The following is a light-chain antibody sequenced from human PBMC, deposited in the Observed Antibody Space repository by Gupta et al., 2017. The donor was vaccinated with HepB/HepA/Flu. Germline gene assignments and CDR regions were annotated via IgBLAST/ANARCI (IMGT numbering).Light chain of an antibody. CDR2: GAS. V-gene: IGKV3-20*01. J-gene: IGKJ4*01. Sequence: EIVLTQSPATLSFSVGERATLSCRASQNVNSGYLAWYQQKPGQAPRLLMYGASIRATGIPDRFSGSGSGTNFTLTISKLETADFALYYWQQDGASLIFGGGTKVEI. CDR1: QNVNSGY. CDR3: QQDGASLI.